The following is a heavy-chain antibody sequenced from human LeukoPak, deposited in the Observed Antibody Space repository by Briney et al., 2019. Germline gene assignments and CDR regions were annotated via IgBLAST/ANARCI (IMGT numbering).Heavy chain of an antibody. CDR3: ARGGRANGVYDAFDI. V-gene: IGHV3-7*01. J-gene: IGHJ3*02. CDR1: GFTFTTYW. D-gene: IGHD2-8*01. CDR2: IKQDGTEK. Sequence: PGGSLRLSCAASGFTFTTYWMSWVRQAPGKGLEWVANIKQDGTEKYYVDSVKGRFTISRDNAKNSLYLQMNSLRAEDTAVYYCARGGRANGVYDAFDIWGQGTMVTVSS.